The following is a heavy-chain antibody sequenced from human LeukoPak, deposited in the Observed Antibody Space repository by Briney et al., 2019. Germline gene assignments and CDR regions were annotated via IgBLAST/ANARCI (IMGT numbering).Heavy chain of an antibody. Sequence: GASVKVSCKASGYTFTGYYMHWVRQAPGQGLEWMGWINPNSGGTNYAQKFQGRVTMTRDTSISTAYMELSRLRSDDTAVYYCARVDVQLERLLDYWGQGTLVTVSS. J-gene: IGHJ4*02. V-gene: IGHV1-2*02. D-gene: IGHD1-1*01. CDR1: GYTFTGYY. CDR2: INPNSGGT. CDR3: ARVDVQLERLLDY.